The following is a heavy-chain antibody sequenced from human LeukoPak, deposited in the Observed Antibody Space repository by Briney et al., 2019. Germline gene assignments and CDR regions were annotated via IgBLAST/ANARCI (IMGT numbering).Heavy chain of an antibody. CDR2: ISPRADIT. J-gene: IGHJ4*02. V-gene: IGHV3-23*01. CDR3: AKDDAWLQFND. Sequence: GGSLRLSCAASGFTFSDYYMSWIRQAPGKGLEWISGISPRADITYYADSVKGRFTISRDNSENTVYLHMSSLRAGDTALYFCAKDDAWLQFNDWGQGTLVTVSS. D-gene: IGHD5-24*01. CDR1: GFTFSDYY.